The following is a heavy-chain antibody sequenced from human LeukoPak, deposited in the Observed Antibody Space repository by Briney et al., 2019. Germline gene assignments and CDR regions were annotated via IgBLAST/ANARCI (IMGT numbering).Heavy chain of an antibody. V-gene: IGHV1-46*01. CDR1: GYTFTSYY. D-gene: IGHD5-12*01. J-gene: IGHJ4*02. CDR2: INPSGGST. CDR3: ARDRTIGSFWAPVDTTIPFDY. Sequence: GASVKVSCKASGYTFTSYYIHWVRQAPGQGLEWMGIINPSGGSTGHAQKFQGRFTMTRDTSTSTVYMELSSLRSEDTAVYYCARDRTIGSFWAPVDTTIPFDYWGQGTLVTVS.